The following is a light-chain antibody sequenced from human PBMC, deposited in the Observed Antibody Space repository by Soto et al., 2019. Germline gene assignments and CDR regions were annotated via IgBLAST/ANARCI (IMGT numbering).Light chain of an antibody. V-gene: IGKV1-5*01. Sequence: DIQMTQSPSTLSASVGDGVTITFRASQSLSGSLAWYQQKPGKAPNLLIYDASRVESGVPSRFSGSGSGKEFTRSISSLRPDEFPTYYCQQNEAYSTFGQGTKVDIK. CDR2: DAS. CDR1: QSLSGS. J-gene: IGKJ1*01. CDR3: QQNEAYST.